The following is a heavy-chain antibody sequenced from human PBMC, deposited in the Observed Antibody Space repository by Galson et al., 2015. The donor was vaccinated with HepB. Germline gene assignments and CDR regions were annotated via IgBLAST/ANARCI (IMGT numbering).Heavy chain of an antibody. CDR1: GFTFSSHA. Sequence: SLRLSCAASGFTFSSHAMSWVRQVPGKRLEWVSAMSGSGGRTFYADSVKDRFTISRDNSKNTLYLQMNSLRAEDTGVYYCARGPVSDYYGSGRLYYWGQGTLVTVSS. CDR2: MSGSGGRT. D-gene: IGHD3-10*01. V-gene: IGHV3-23*01. CDR3: ARGPVSDYYGSGRLYY. J-gene: IGHJ4*02.